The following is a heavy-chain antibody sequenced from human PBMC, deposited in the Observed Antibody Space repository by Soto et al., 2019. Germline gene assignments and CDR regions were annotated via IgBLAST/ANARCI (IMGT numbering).Heavy chain of an antibody. D-gene: IGHD5-18*01. J-gene: IGHJ4*02. Sequence: SVKVSCKASGGTFSSYAISWVRQAPGQGLEWMGGIIPIFGTANYAQKFQGRVTITADESTSTAYMELSSLRSEDTSVYYCARETVDTAMGTLVYWGQGTLVTVSS. CDR3: ARETVDTAMGTLVY. CDR2: IIPIFGTA. CDR1: GGTFSSYA. V-gene: IGHV1-69*13.